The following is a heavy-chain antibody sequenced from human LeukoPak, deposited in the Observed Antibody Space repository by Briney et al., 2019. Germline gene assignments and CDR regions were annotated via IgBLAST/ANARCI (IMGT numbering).Heavy chain of an antibody. J-gene: IGHJ6*03. V-gene: IGHV1-8*01. Sequence: ASVKVSCKASGYTFTSYDISWVRQATGEGLGWMGSMNPNSGNTGYAQTLQGRGTMTRNTSISTAYMELSSLRSEDTAVYYCARASSGCFYYYYYMDVWGKGTTVTVSS. CDR2: MNPNSGNT. CDR1: GYTFTSYD. D-gene: IGHD6-25*01. CDR3: ARASSGCFYYYYYMDV.